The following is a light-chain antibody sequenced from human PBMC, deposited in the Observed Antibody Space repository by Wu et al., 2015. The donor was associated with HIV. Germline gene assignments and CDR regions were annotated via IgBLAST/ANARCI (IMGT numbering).Light chain of an antibody. V-gene: IGKV3-11*01. CDR1: QNIANN. CDR2: DAS. J-gene: IGKJ5*01. CDR3: QHRXNWPLI. Sequence: EIVLTQSPATLSLSPGERATLSCRTSQNIANNLAWYQQKPGQAPRLLIYDASDRATGISARFSGSGSGTDFTLTISSLEPEDFAVYYCQHRXNWPLIFGQGTRLEIK.